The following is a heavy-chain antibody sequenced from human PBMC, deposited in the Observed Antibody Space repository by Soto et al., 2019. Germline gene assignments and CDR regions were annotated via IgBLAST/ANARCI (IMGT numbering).Heavy chain of an antibody. CDR1: GGSISSGGYY. Sequence: QVQLLESGPGLVKASETLSLTCSISGGSISSGGYYWSWVRQRPGKGLEWIGYVYFNENTYYNPSLKGGVTISVGTSKSQFSLRRSPVTAADAAVYYCARQITMARGIAFWGPGISVSVSS. CDR2: VYFNENT. CDR3: ARQITMARGIAF. J-gene: IGHJ4*02. D-gene: IGHD3-10*01. V-gene: IGHV4-31*03.